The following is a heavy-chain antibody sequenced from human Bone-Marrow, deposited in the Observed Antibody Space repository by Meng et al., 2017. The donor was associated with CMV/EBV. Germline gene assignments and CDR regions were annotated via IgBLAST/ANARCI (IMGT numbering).Heavy chain of an antibody. CDR2: IWYDGSNK. J-gene: IGHJ4*02. CDR1: GFTFSSYG. Sequence: GESLKISCAASGFTFSSYGMHWVRQAPGKGLEWVAVIWYDGSNKYYADSVKGRFTISRDNSKNTLYLQMNSLRAEDTAVYYWAKDGGGGGTDYWGQGTLVTVSS. CDR3: AKDGGGGGTDY. D-gene: IGHD3-16*01. V-gene: IGHV3-30*02.